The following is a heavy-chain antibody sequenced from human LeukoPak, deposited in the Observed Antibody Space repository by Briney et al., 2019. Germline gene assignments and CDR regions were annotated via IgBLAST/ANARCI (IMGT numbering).Heavy chain of an antibody. CDR1: GGSINSYF. D-gene: IGHD3-3*01. CDR2: FSYSGST. CDR3: ARELYGRFEY. Sequence: SETLSLTGTVSGGSINSYFWSWIRQPPGKGLEWIAYFSYSGSTNYNPSLKSRVTISVDTSKNQFSLKLGSVTAADTAVYYCARELYGRFEYWGQGTLVTVSS. J-gene: IGHJ4*02. V-gene: IGHV4-59*01.